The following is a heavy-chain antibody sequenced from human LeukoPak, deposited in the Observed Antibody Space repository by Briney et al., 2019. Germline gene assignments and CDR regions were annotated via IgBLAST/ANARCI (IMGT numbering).Heavy chain of an antibody. CDR3: ARDCDDILTNYCSRKEAFDY. CDR1: GFTFRSYA. J-gene: IGHJ4*02. Sequence: GGSLRLSCAASGFTFRSYAIHWVRLAPGKGLEWVAVISYDGSKKYYADSVKGRFTISRDNSKNTLYLQMNSLRAEDTAVYYCARDCDDILTNYCSRKEAFDYWGQGTLVTVSS. D-gene: IGHD3-9*01. V-gene: IGHV3-30-3*01. CDR2: ISYDGSKK.